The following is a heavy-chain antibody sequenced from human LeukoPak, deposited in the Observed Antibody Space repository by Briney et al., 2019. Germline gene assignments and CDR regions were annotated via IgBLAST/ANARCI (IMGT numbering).Heavy chain of an antibody. J-gene: IGHJ3*02. D-gene: IGHD5-24*01. Sequence: NPGGSLRLSCAASGFTFSSYSMSWVRQAPGKGLEWVSSISVSSSYIYYADSVKGRFTISRDNAKNSLYLQMNSLRAEDTAVYSCARNPADGSMGNAFDIWGQGTMVTVSS. CDR1: GFTFSSYS. CDR2: ISVSSSYI. CDR3: ARNPADGSMGNAFDI. V-gene: IGHV3-21*06.